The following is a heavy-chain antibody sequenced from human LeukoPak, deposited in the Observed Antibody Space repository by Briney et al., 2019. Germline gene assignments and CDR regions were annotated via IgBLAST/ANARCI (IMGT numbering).Heavy chain of an antibody. J-gene: IGHJ4*02. CDR1: GFTFSSYS. Sequence: GGSLRLSCAASGFTFSSYSMNWVRQAPGKGLEWVSYISSSSSTIYYADSVKGRFTISRDNAKNSLYLQMNSLRAEDTAVYYCARDGCSSTSCYGVGSFDYWGQGTLVTVSS. CDR2: ISSSSSTI. CDR3: ARDGCSSTSCYGVGSFDY. V-gene: IGHV3-48*01. D-gene: IGHD2-2*01.